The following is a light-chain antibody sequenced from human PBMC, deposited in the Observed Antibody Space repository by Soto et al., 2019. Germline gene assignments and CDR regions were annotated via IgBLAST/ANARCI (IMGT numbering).Light chain of an antibody. Sequence: SYELTQPSSVSVSPGQTARITCSGDVLAKKYARWFQQKPGQAPVLVIYKDSERPSGIPERFSGSSSRTTVTLTIIGAQVEDEADYYCYSAADNNLGVFGGGTKLTVL. CDR2: KDS. CDR1: VLAKKY. CDR3: YSAADNNLGV. J-gene: IGLJ2*01. V-gene: IGLV3-27*01.